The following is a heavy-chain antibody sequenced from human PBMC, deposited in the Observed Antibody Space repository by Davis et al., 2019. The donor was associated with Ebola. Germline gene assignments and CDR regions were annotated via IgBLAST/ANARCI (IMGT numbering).Heavy chain of an antibody. CDR1: GGSFSGYY. V-gene: IGHV4-34*01. J-gene: IGHJ4*02. Sequence: PSETLSLTCAVYGGSFSGYYWSWIRQPPGKGLEWIGSIYYSGSTYYNPSLKSRVTISVDTSKNQFSLKLSSVTAADTAVYYCARGRGYSSSKGIDYWGQGTLVTVSS. CDR3: ARGRGYSSSKGIDY. CDR2: IYYSGST. D-gene: IGHD6-6*01.